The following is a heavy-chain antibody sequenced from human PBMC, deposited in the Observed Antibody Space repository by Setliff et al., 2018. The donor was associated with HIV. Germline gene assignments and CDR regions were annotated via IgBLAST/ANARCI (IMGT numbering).Heavy chain of an antibody. CDR2: IYSSGST. CDR1: GGSISSGSYY. Sequence: SETLSLTCTVSGGSISSGSYYWNWIRQPAGKGLEWIGHIYSSGSTNYNPPLKSRVTISVDTSKNQFSLKLRAVTAADSAVYYSARFYDISGYYSNYHYYMDVWGKGTAVTVSS. J-gene: IGHJ6*03. CDR3: ARFYDISGYYSNYHYYMDV. D-gene: IGHD3-22*01. V-gene: IGHV4-61*09.